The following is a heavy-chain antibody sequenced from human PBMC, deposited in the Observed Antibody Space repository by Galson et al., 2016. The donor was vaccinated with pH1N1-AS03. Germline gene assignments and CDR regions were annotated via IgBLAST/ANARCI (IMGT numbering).Heavy chain of an antibody. V-gene: IGHV1-2*04. CDR1: GYIFTGFY. D-gene: IGHD2-2*01. Sequence: SVKVSCKASGYIFTGFYVHWVRQAPGQGLEWMGWINTYSGVTNYAQKFEAWVTMTRDTSVSTAYMELYGLKSDDTAVYYCARDPRGPCTSATCPTTYYFGMDVWGQGTTVIVPS. CDR3: ARDPRGPCTSATCPTTYYFGMDV. J-gene: IGHJ6*02. CDR2: INTYSGVT.